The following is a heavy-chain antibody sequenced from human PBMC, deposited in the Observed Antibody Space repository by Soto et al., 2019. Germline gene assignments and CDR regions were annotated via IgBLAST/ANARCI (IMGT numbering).Heavy chain of an antibody. CDR2: ISYDGSNK. CDR3: AKDSRITMIVAPFAY. CDR1: GFTFSSYG. D-gene: IGHD3-22*01. V-gene: IGHV3-30*18. J-gene: IGHJ4*02. Sequence: QVQLVESGGGVVQPGRSLRLSCAASGFTFSSYGMHWVRQAPGKGLEWVAVISYDGSNKYYADSVKGRFTISRDNSKNTLYLQMNSLRAEDTAVYYCAKDSRITMIVAPFAYWGQGTLVTVSS.